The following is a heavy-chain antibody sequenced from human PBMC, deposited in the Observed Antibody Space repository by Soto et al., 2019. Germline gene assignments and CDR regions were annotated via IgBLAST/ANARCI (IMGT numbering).Heavy chain of an antibody. D-gene: IGHD6-19*01. J-gene: IGHJ4*02. CDR3: ARMTLYGRSGWYWSDY. V-gene: IGHV4-59*01. CDR2: ISNSGRT. Sequence: QVQLQESGPGLVKPSETLSLTCTVSGGSISTSYWNWIRQTPGKGLEYIGYISNSGRTDYNPSLRDPVTISADTSKNQVSLKMSSVTAADTAVYYCARMTLYGRSGWYWSDYWGQGTLVTVSS. CDR1: GGSISTSY.